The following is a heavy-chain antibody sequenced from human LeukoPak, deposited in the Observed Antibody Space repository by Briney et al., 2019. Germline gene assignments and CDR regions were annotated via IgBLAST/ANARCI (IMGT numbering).Heavy chain of an antibody. CDR2: ISSSSSYI. D-gene: IGHD1-7*01. CDR3: ARDGQTGTTVH. V-gene: IGHV3-21*01. CDR1: GFTFSSYS. J-gene: IGHJ4*02. Sequence: GGSLRLSCAASGFTFSSYSMNWVRQAPGKGLEWVSSISSSSSYIYYADSVKGRFTISRDNAKNSLHLQMNSLRAEDTAVYYCARDGQTGTTVHWGQGTLVTVSS.